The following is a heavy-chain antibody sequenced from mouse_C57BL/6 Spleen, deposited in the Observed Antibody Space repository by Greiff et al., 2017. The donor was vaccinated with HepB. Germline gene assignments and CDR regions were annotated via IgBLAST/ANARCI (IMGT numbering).Heavy chain of an antibody. CDR3: ARRINWDESDYFDY. CDR1: GYAFSSSW. CDR2: IYPGDGDT. V-gene: IGHV1-82*01. J-gene: IGHJ2*01. Sequence: QVQLQQSGPELVKPGASVKISCKASGYAFSSSWMNWVKQRPGKGLEWIGRIYPGDGDTNYNGKFKGKATLTADKSSSTAYMQLSSLTSEDSAVYFCARRINWDESDYFDYWGQGTTLTVSS. D-gene: IGHD4-1*02.